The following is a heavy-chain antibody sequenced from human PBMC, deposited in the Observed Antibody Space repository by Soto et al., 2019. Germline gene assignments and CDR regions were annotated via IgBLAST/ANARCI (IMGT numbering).Heavy chain of an antibody. J-gene: IGHJ5*02. CDR1: GGTFSSYA. V-gene: IGHV1-69*13. D-gene: IGHD2-8*01. Sequence: SVKVSCKASGGTFSSYAISWVRQAPGQGLEWMGGIIPIFGTANYAQKFQGRVTITADESTSTAYMELSSLRSEDTAVYYCARGPPRLEILYYAFDPWGQGTLVTVSS. CDR3: ARGPPRLEILYYAFDP. CDR2: IIPIFGTA.